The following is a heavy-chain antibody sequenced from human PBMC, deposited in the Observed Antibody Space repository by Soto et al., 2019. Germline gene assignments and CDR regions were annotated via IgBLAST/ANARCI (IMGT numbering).Heavy chain of an antibody. D-gene: IGHD4-17*01. J-gene: IGHJ6*03. CDR3: AKGIGTVTHGPIMDV. CDR2: ISWNSGSI. V-gene: IGHV3-9*01. CDR1: GFTFDDYA. Sequence: EVQLVESGGGLVQPGRSLRLSCAASGFTFDDYAMHWVRQAPGKGLEWVSGISWNSGSIGYADSVKGRFTISRDNAKNSLYLQMNSLRAEDTALYDCAKGIGTVTHGPIMDVWGKGTTVTVSS.